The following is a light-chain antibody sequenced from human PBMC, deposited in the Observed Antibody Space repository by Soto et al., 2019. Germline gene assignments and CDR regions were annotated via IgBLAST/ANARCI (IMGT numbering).Light chain of an antibody. CDR1: QSISRN. CDR2: AAS. J-gene: IGKJ1*01. CDR3: QQYNNWPLT. Sequence: EIVMTQSPATLSVSPGPRATLSCRASQSISRNLAWYQQKPGQAPRLLIYAASTKATGLPARFSGSGSGTEFTLTICSLHSEDFAVYSCQQYNNWPLTFGQGTKVDI. V-gene: IGKV3-15*01.